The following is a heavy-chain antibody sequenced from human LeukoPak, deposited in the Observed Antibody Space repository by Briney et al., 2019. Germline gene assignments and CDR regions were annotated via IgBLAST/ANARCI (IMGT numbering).Heavy chain of an antibody. CDR2: TCYSSNRYN. CDR1: GDSVSSNSAA. CDR3: SRGWLQQGFDS. Sequence: SQTLSLTCAISGDSVSSNSAAWNWTRQSPSRGLEWLGRTCYSSNRYNNYALSVKSRITINADTSKNQFSLQLNSVTPEDTAVYYCSRGWLQQGFDSWGQGTLVTVSS. V-gene: IGHV6-1*01. D-gene: IGHD5-24*01. J-gene: IGHJ4*02.